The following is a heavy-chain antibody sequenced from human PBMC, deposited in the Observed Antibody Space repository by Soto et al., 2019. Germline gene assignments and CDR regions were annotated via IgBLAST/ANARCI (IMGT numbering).Heavy chain of an antibody. CDR3: SSSRRWQPGYDDGMGV. CDR1: GGSFRGYY. V-gene: IGHV4-34*01. CDR2: INHSGST. D-gene: IGHD6-13*01. Sequence: PSETLSLTGAVYGGSFRGYYWSWIRQPPGKGVEWIGEINHSGSTNYNPSLQSRVTISVDTSKNQFSLKLSSVTAADTAVYYCSSSRRWQPGYDDGMGVWGQGATVSVS. J-gene: IGHJ6*01.